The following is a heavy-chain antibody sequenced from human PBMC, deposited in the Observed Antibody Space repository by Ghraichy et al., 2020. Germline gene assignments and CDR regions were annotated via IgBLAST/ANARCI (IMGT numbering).Heavy chain of an antibody. CDR1: GGSISSYY. D-gene: IGHD4-17*01. CDR3: ARVGYGDYGLFDYYYYGMDV. CDR2: IYYSGST. J-gene: IGHJ6*02. V-gene: IGHV4-59*01. Sequence: SETLSLTCTVSGGSISSYYWSWIRQPPGKGLEWIGYIYYSGSTNYNPSLKSRVTISVDTSKNQFSLKLSSVTAADTAVYYCARVGYGDYGLFDYYYYGMDVWGQGTTVTVSS.